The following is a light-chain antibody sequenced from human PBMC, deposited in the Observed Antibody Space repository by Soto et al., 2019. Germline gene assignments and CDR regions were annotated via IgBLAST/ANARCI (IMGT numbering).Light chain of an antibody. CDR2: GAS. J-gene: IGKJ5*01. V-gene: IGKV3D-20*02. CDR3: QQRTRWPMT. Sequence: SWLPGEGATLSCRASQSVSSSYIAWYQQRPGQTPSLLIYGASTRATGIPDRFSGSGSGTHFTLTISSLEPEDFAVYYCQQRTRWPMTFGQGTRLEIK. CDR1: QSVSSSY.